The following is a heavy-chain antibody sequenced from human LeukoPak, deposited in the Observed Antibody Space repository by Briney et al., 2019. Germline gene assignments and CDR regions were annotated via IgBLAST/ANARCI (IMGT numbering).Heavy chain of an antibody. CDR1: GFIFSSYS. CDR3: ATDRGWRTSGYYLYYFEY. CDR2: ISSSSSYI. V-gene: IGHV3-21*01. D-gene: IGHD3-3*01. J-gene: IGHJ4*02. Sequence: GGSLRLSCAASGFIFSSYSMNWVRQAPGKGLEWVSSISSSSSYIYYADSVRGRFTISRDNTMNSLYLQMSSLRAEDTAVYYCATDRGWRTSGYYLYYFEYWGQGTLVTFSS.